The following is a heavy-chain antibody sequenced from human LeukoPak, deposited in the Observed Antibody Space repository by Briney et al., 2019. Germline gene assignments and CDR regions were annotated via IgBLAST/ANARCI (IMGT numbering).Heavy chain of an antibody. D-gene: IGHD5-18*01. Sequence: SETLSLTCAVYGGSFGTYYWNWIRQPPGKGLEWIGQINPSGTTNYTPSLKSRVTMSVDTSKKQVSLKLSSVTDADTAVYYCARVDKAMSAFDPWGQGTLVTVSS. V-gene: IGHV4-34*01. CDR2: INPSGTT. J-gene: IGHJ5*02. CDR1: GGSFGTYY. CDR3: ARVDKAMSAFDP.